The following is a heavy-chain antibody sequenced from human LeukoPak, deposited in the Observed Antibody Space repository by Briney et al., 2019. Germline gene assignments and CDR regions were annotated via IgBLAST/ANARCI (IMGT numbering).Heavy chain of an antibody. D-gene: IGHD3-22*01. CDR3: ARGFGITMIVVVFDY. Sequence: ASVKVSCTASGYTFTSYYMHWVRQAPGQGLEWMGIINPSGGSTSYAQKFQGRVTMTRDMSTSTVYMELSSLRSEDTAVYYCARGFGITMIVVVFDYWGQGTLVTVSS. V-gene: IGHV1-46*01. CDR1: GYTFTSYY. J-gene: IGHJ4*02. CDR2: INPSGGST.